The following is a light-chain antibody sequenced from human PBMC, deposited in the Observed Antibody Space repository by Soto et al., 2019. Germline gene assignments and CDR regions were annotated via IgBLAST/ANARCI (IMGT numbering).Light chain of an antibody. CDR2: DAS. Sequence: DIQMTQSPSTLSASVGDRVSITCRASQNIDKWLAWYQQKPQKAPKLLIFDASTLESGVPSRFSGSGSGTEFTLTISSLQPDDFAPYYCQQYNTYQGTFGPGTKVEIK. CDR3: QQYNTYQGT. CDR1: QNIDKW. V-gene: IGKV1-5*01. J-gene: IGKJ1*01.